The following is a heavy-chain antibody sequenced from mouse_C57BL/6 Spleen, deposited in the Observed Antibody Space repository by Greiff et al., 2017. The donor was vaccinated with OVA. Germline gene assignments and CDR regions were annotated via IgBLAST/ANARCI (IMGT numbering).Heavy chain of an antibody. CDR2: INPDSSTI. D-gene: IGHD2-1*01. J-gene: IGHJ1*01. CDR1: GFDFSRYW. V-gene: IGHV4-1*02. Sequence: EVMLVESGGGLVQPGGSLKLSCAASGFDFSRYWMSWVRQAPGKGLEWIGEINPDSSTINYTPSLKDKFFISRDNAKNSLYLQMNKVRSEDTALYYCARRGNGGWYFDVWGAGTTVTVSS. CDR3: ARRGNGGWYFDV.